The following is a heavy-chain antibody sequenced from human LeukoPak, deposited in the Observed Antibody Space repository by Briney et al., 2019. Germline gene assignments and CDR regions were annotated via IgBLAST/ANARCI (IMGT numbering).Heavy chain of an antibody. CDR2: IKQDGSEK. CDR1: GFTFSSYA. D-gene: IGHD3-10*01. CDR3: ARDSMVRGVFAY. V-gene: IGHV3-7*01. J-gene: IGHJ4*02. Sequence: PGGSLRLSCAASGFTFSSYAMSWVRQAPGGGLEWVGNIKQDGSEKYYVDSVKGRFTISRANAKTSLYLQTNSLRAEDTAVYYCARDSMVRGVFAYWGQGTLVTVSS.